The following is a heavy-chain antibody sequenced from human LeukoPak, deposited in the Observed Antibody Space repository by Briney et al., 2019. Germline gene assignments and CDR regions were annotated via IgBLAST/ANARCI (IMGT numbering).Heavy chain of an antibody. V-gene: IGHV3-66*01. CDR2: LYSGGTT. CDR3: ATHSGTYWYSFDY. Sequence: GGSLRLSCAASGLTVSSAYMTWVRHAPGKGLEWVSILYSGGTTYYADSVEGRFTTSRDDSNNTLYLQLNNLRAEDTAVYYCATHSGTYWYSFDYWGQGSLVTVTS. J-gene: IGHJ4*02. CDR1: GLTVSSAY. D-gene: IGHD2-15*01.